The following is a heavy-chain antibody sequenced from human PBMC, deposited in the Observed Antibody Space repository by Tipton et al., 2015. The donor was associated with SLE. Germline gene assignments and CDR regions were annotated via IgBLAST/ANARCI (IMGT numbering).Heavy chain of an antibody. V-gene: IGHV4-4*07. D-gene: IGHD1-26*01. J-gene: IGHJ5*02. CDR3: ATDLRAPGTKFDR. CDR2: FSFSGTT. CDR1: GFSFSSYE. Sequence: LRLSCAASGFSFSSYEMNWLRQPAEKGLEWIGGFSFSGTTNYNPSLKSRITISGDTSKNQFSLNLTSVTAADTAVYFCATDLRAPGTKFDRWGQGTLVTVSS.